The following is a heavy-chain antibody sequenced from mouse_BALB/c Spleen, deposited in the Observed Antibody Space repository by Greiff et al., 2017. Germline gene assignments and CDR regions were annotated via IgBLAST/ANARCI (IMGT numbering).Heavy chain of an antibody. CDR2: IRNKANGYTT. CDR3: ARDIDYYGSSPYAMDY. CDR1: GFTFTDYY. J-gene: IGHJ4*01. V-gene: IGHV7-3*02. D-gene: IGHD1-1*01. Sequence: EVKLMESGGGLVQPGGSLRLSCATSGFTFTDYYMSWVRQPPGKALEWLGFIRNKANGYTTEYSASVKGRFTISRDNSQSILYLQMNTLRAEDSATYYCARDIDYYGSSPYAMDYWGQGTSVTVSS.